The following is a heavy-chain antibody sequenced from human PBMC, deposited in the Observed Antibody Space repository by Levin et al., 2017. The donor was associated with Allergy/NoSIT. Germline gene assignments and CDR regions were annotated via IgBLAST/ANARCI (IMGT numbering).Heavy chain of an antibody. CDR2: IYYSGST. CDR1: GGSISSGGYY. CDR3: ARPRAGDYAFDY. Sequence: SETLSLTCTVSGGSISSGGYYWSWIRQHPGKGLEWIGYIYYSGSTYYNPSLKSRVTISVDTSKNQFSLKLSSVTAADTAVYYCARPRAGDYAFDYWGQGTLVTVSS. J-gene: IGHJ4*02. V-gene: IGHV4-31*03. D-gene: IGHD4-17*01.